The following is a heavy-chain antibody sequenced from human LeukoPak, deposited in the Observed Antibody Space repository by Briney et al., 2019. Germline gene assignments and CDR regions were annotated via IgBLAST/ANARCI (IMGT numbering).Heavy chain of an antibody. CDR1: GFTFSRYG. J-gene: IGHJ4*02. D-gene: IGHD3-9*01. CDR2: IWYDGSKK. V-gene: IGHV3-33*01. Sequence: GGSLRLSCAASGFTFSRYGIHWVRQAPGKGLEWVAIIWYDGSKKLYADSVKDRFTISRDNSKNTVSLQMNSLRVEDTAVYYCARVGYEYYDILTGYDYWGQGTLVTVSS. CDR3: ARVGYEYYDILTGYDY.